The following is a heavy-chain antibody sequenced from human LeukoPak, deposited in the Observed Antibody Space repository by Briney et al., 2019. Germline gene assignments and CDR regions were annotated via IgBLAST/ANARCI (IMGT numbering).Heavy chain of an antibody. J-gene: IGHJ4*02. CDR1: GGSISSYY. CDR3: ARAYGSGSYLFDY. V-gene: IGHV4-59*01. Sequence: SETLSLACTVSGGSISSYYWSWIRQPPGKGLEWIGYIYYSGSTNYNPSLKSRVTISVDTSKNQFSLKLSSVTAADTAVYYCARAYGSGSYLFDYWGQGTLVTVSS. D-gene: IGHD3-10*01. CDR2: IYYSGST.